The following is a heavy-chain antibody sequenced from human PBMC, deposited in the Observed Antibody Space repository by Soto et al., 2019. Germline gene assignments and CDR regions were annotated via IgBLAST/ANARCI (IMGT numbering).Heavy chain of an antibody. CDR2: IYHSGST. CDR1: GGSISSSNW. CDR3: ARVVQYYYDSSGYLGVYYFDY. J-gene: IGHJ4*02. Sequence: SETLSLTCAVSGGSISSSNWWSWVRQPPGKGLEWIGEIYHSGSTNYNPSLKSRVTISVDKSKNQFSLKLSSVTAADTAVYYCARVVQYYYDSSGYLGVYYFDYWGQGTLVTVSS. V-gene: IGHV4-4*02. D-gene: IGHD3-22*01.